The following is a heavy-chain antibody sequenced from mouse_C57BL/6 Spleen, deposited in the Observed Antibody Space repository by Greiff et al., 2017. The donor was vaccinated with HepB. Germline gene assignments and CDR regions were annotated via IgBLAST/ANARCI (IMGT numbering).Heavy chain of an antibody. V-gene: IGHV1-42*01. CDR2: INPSTGGT. J-gene: IGHJ4*01. Sequence: EVKLVESGPELVKPGASVKISCKASGYSFTGYYMNWVKQSPEKSLEWIGEINPSTGGTTYNQKFKAKATLTVDKSSSTAYMQLKSLTSEDSAVYYCARGGTVVAPYAMDYWGQGTSVTVSS. CDR1: GYSFTGYY. D-gene: IGHD1-1*01. CDR3: ARGGTVVAPYAMDY.